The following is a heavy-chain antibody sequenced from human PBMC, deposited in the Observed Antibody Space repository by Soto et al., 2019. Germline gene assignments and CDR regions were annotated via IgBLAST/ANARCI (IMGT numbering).Heavy chain of an antibody. Sequence: EVQLVESGGGFVQPGGSLRLSCAVSGFTFSRYWMHWFRQDPGNGLVWVSSINTDGTNTQYADSVRGRFTGSRDNAKNTVYLQRISLRSEVTAVYYVAKDLLWGQRDYWGQGTLVVVSS. CDR3: AKDLLWGQRDY. CDR1: GFTFSRYW. J-gene: IGHJ4*02. V-gene: IGHV3-74*03. CDR2: INTDGTNT. D-gene: IGHD3-16*01.